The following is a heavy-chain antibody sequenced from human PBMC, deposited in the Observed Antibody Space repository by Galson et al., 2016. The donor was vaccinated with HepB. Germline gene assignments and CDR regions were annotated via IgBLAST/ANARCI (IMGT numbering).Heavy chain of an antibody. CDR1: GFTFSNYG. CDR3: ARNKEVGLRTEWAY. J-gene: IGHJ4*02. CDR2: INSRSSSI. D-gene: IGHD1-26*01. V-gene: IGHV3-48*01. Sequence: SLRLSCAASGFTFSNYGMHWVRQAPGKGLEWVSYINSRSSSIYYADSVKGRFTISRDNSKNTVYLQMNNVRVEDTAVYYCARNKEVGLRTEWAYWGQGTLVTVSS.